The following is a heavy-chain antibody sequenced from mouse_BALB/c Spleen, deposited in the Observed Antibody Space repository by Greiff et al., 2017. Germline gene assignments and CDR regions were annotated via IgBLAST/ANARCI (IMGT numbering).Heavy chain of an antibody. V-gene: IGHV14-3*02. Sequence: VQLQQSGAELVKPGASVKLSCTASGFNIKDTYMHWVKQRPEQGLEWIGRIDPANGNTKYDPKFKGKATLTADKSSSTAYMELRSLTSEDSAVYYCTRSPSPFAYWGQGTLVTVSA. CDR3: TRSPSPFAY. CDR1: GFNIKDTY. CDR2: IDPANGNT. J-gene: IGHJ3*01.